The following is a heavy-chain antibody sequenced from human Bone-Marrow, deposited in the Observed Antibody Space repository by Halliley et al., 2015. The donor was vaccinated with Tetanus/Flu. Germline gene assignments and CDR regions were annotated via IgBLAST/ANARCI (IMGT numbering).Heavy chain of an antibody. CDR3: GGYEGYCSEGSCCPTYLDF. CDR2: IYAGDSDI. Sequence: QLVQSGAEVKKPGQSLKISCKTSGYSFSNYWIGWVRQMSGEGLEWMGIIYAGDSDITYSPSFEGRVTISVDKAIDTAYVQWSRLKAPEPATYYCGGYEGYCSEGSCCPTYLDFSGQGAPVPVSS. CDR1: GYSFSNYW. D-gene: IGHD2-15*01. V-gene: IGHV5-51*01. J-gene: IGHJ4*02.